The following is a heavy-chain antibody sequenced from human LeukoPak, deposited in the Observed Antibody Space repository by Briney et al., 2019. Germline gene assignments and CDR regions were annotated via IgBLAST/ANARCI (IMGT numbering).Heavy chain of an antibody. V-gene: IGHV3-23*01. D-gene: IGHD2-2*01. CDR2: ISGSGGST. CDR3: AKNPLGFCSSPSCYFDY. Sequence: GGSLRLSCAASGFTFSSYAMSWVRQAPGKGLEWVSAISGSGGSTYYADSVKGRFTISRDNSKNTLYLQMNSLRAEDTAVYYCAKNPLGFCSSPSCYFDYWGQGTLVTVP. CDR1: GFTFSSYA. J-gene: IGHJ4*02.